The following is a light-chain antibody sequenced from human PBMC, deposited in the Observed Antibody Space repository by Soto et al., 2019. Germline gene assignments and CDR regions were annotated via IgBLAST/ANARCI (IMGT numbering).Light chain of an antibody. V-gene: IGKV1-5*03. J-gene: IGKJ4*01. CDR1: QSISSW. CDR2: KAS. Sequence: DIQMTQSPSTLSASVVDRVTIGCRASQSISSWLAWYQQKPGKAPKLLIYKASILESGVPSRFSGSGSATEFTLTISSLQPEDFASYYCQQYETFPLTFGGGTKVEIK. CDR3: QQYETFPLT.